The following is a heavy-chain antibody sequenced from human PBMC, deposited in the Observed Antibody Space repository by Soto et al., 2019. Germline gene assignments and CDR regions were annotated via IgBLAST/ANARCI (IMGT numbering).Heavy chain of an antibody. V-gene: IGHV1-69*01. D-gene: IGHD3-10*01. Sequence: QVPLVQSGAEVKKPGSSVTVSCKASGGTFSSYAIHWVRQAPGQGLEWMGGIIPMYGPAKYAQRFQGRVTITADESTPTVYMDLTTLASQVTAVHYFARVTSIVRGVIDIWFEPCGHGTLVTVS. CDR3: ARVTSIVRGVIDIWFEP. CDR2: IIPMYGPA. J-gene: IGHJ5*02. CDR1: GGTFSSYA.